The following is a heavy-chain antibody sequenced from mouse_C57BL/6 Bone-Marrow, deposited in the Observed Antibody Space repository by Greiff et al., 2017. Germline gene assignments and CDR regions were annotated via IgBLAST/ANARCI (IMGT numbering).Heavy chain of an antibody. CDR3: ARSGRLYYYAMDY. Sequence: QVQLQQPGTELVKPGASVKLSCKASGYTFTSYWMHWVKQRPGQGLEWIGNINPSNGGTNYNEKFKSKATLTVDKSSSTAYMQLSSLTSEDSAVYYWARSGRLYYYAMDYWGQGTSVTVSS. D-gene: IGHD3-2*02. J-gene: IGHJ4*01. V-gene: IGHV1-53*01. CDR2: INPSNGGT. CDR1: GYTFTSYW.